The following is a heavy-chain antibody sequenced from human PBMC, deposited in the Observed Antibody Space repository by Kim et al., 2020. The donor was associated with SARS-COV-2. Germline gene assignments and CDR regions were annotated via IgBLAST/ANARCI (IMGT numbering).Heavy chain of an antibody. V-gene: IGHV3-9*01. D-gene: IGHD3-10*01. J-gene: IGHJ6*02. CDR2: ISWNSGSI. CDR1: GFTFGDYA. Sequence: GGSLRLSCAASGFTFGDYAMHWVRQAPGKGLEWVSGISWNSGSIGYADSVKGRFTISRDNAKNSLYLQMNSLRAEDTALYYCAKEFNADWFGAYYYYGMDVWGQGTTVTVSS. CDR3: AKEFNADWFGAYYYYGMDV.